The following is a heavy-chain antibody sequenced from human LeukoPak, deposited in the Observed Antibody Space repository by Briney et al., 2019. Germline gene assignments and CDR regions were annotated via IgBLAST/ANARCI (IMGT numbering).Heavy chain of an antibody. J-gene: IGHJ4*02. CDR1: GYSISSGFL. V-gene: IGHV4-38-2*02. CDR2: FFHTGTT. Sequence: SETLSLTCSVSGYSISSGFLWGWIRQPPGKGLEWIGNFFHTGTTSYNPSLKGRATISVDMSQNHFSLKLDSVTAADTAIYYCVRGVDSWGQGSLVTVSS. CDR3: VRGVDS.